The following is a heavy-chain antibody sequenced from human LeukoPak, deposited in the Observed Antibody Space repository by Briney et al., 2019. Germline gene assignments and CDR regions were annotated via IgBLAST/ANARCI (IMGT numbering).Heavy chain of an antibody. CDR2: IYYSGST. J-gene: IGHJ3*02. Sequence: SETLSLTCTVSGGSISSYYWGWIRQPPGKGLEWIGYIYYSGSTNYNPSLKSRVTISVDTSKNQFSLKLSSVTAADTAVYYCARIYYHDNGVAFDIWGQGTMVTVSS. CDR1: GGSISSYY. V-gene: IGHV4-59*01. CDR3: ARIYYHDNGVAFDI. D-gene: IGHD3-22*01.